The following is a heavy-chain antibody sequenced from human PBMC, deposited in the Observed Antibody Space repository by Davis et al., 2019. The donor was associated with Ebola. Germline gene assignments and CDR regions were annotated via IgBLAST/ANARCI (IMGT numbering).Heavy chain of an antibody. CDR2: ISYDGSNK. Sequence: GESLKISCAASGFTFSSYGMHWVRQAPGKGLEWVAVISYDGSNKYYADSVKGRFTISRDNSKNTLYLQMNSLRAEDTAVYYCARDEGYSSGWYVVGGDYWGQGILVTVSS. CDR3: ARDEGYSSGWYVVGGDY. D-gene: IGHD6-19*01. J-gene: IGHJ4*02. V-gene: IGHV3-30*03. CDR1: GFTFSSYG.